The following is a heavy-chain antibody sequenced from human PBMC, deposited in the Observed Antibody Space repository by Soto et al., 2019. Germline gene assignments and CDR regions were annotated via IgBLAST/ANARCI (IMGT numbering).Heavy chain of an antibody. V-gene: IGHV1-69*13. J-gene: IGHJ6*02. D-gene: IGHD6-13*01. CDR1: GGTFSSYA. Sequence: SVKVSCKASGGTFSSYAISWVRQAPGQGLEWMGGIIPIFGTANYAQKFQGRVTITADESTSTAYMELSSLRSEGTAVYYCARSNSSSWDYYYYYGMDVWGQGTTVTV. CDR2: IIPIFGTA. CDR3: ARSNSSSWDYYYYYGMDV.